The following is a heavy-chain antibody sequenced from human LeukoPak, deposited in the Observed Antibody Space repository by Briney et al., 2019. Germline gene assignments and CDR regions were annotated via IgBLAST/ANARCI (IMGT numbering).Heavy chain of an antibody. V-gene: IGHV4-61*01. CDR1: GGSVSSGSYY. J-gene: IGHJ2*01. D-gene: IGHD2-21*02. Sequence: SETLSLTCTVSGGSVSSGSYYWSWIRQPPGKGLEWIGYIYYSGSTYYNPSLKSRVTISVDTSKNQFSLKLSSVTAADTAVYYCARDRVVVTATSSYWYFDLWGRGTLVTVSS. CDR3: ARDRVVVTATSSYWYFDL. CDR2: IYYSGST.